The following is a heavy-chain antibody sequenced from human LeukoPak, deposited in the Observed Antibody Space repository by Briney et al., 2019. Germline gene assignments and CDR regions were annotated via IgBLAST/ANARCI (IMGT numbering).Heavy chain of an antibody. V-gene: IGHV1-2*02. Sequence: ASVKVSCKASGYTSTGFYMHWVRQAPGQGLEWMGWINPNSGDTNYAQNFQGRVTMTRDTSISTAYVELSRLTSDDTAVYYCARGSLMAATGTGLSSWGQGTLVTVSS. CDR2: INPNSGDT. J-gene: IGHJ5*02. CDR1: GYTSTGFY. D-gene: IGHD6-13*01. CDR3: ARGSLMAATGTGLSS.